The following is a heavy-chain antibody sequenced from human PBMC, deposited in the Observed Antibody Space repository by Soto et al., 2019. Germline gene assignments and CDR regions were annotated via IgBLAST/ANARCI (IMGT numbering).Heavy chain of an antibody. Sequence: QVQLQQWGAGPLRPLETLSLTCGVSGGSFSGYYWAWIRQSPGKGLEWIGEINDRGSINYNPYLKSRVRISVYTSKNHYSLNLRSVTAAETAVYYCARESHYIRAGPPWVWYFDIWGRGTLVT. V-gene: IGHV4-34*01. CDR1: GGSFSGYY. J-gene: IGHJ2*01. D-gene: IGHD3-10*02. CDR2: INDRGSI. CDR3: ARESHYIRAGPPWVWYFDI.